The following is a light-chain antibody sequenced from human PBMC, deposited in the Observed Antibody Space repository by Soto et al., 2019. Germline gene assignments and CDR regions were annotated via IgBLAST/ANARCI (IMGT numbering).Light chain of an antibody. CDR1: QSVSSSY. J-gene: IGKJ1*01. CDR2: GAS. V-gene: IGKV3D-7*01. Sequence: PAARVTLSCRASQSVSSSYLTWYQQKPGQAPRLLIYGASTRATGIPARFSGSGSGTDFTLTISSLQPEDFAVYYCQQDYNLPPTFGQGTMVDIK. CDR3: QQDYNLPPT.